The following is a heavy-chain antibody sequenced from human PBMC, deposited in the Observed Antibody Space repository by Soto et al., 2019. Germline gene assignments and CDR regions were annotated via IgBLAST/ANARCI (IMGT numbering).Heavy chain of an antibody. CDR2: IIPIFGTA. CDR3: ARGYDSSGYYYVGYYFDY. J-gene: IGHJ4*02. Sequence: SVKVSCKASGGTFSSYAISWVRQAPGQGLEWMGGIIPIFGTANYAQKFQGRVTITADESTSTAYMELSSLRSEDTAVYYRARGYDSSGYYYVGYYFDYWGQGTLVTVSS. CDR1: GGTFSSYA. D-gene: IGHD3-22*01. V-gene: IGHV1-69*13.